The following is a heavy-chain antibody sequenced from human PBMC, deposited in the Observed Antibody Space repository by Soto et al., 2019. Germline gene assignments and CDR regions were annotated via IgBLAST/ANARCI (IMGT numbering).Heavy chain of an antibody. CDR3: ASGQAYYDFWSGYSNWFDP. D-gene: IGHD3-3*01. CDR2: INAGNGNT. Sequence: ASVKVSCKASGYTFTSYGISWVRQAPGQGLEWMGWINAGNGNTKYSQKFQGRVTITRDTSASTAYMELSSLRSEDTAVYYCASGQAYYDFWSGYSNWFDPWGQGTLVTVSS. CDR1: GYTFTSYG. J-gene: IGHJ5*02. V-gene: IGHV1-3*01.